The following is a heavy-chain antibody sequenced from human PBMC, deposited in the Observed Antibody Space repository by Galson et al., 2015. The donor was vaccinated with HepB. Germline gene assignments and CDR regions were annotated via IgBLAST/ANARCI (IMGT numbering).Heavy chain of an antibody. V-gene: IGHV3-73*01. CDR2: VRHGAHYYAT. D-gene: IGHD3/OR15-3a*01. CDR1: GFPFSRYT. Sequence: SLRLSCATSGFPFSRYTMHWVRQAPGTGLGWVGRVRHGAHYYATAYGPPVRGRCSVSRDDLKSTAYLQMNSLTPEDTAVYYCTRPGYGSSWFLDYAHGVDVWGQGTTVIVS. CDR3: TRPGYGSSWFLDYAHGVDV. J-gene: IGHJ6*02.